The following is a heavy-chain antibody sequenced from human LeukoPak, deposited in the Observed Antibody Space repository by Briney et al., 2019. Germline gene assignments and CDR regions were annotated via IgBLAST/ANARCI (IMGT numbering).Heavy chain of an antibody. CDR2: FDPEDGET. CDR3: ATGQWLVRPFDY. D-gene: IGHD6-19*01. V-gene: IGHV1-24*01. J-gene: IGHJ4*02. Sequence: ASVKVSCKVSGYTLTELSMHWVRQAPGKGLEWMGGFDPEDGETIYAQKFQGGVTMTEDTSTDTAYMELSSLRSEDTAVYYCATGQWLVRPFDYWGQGTLVTVSS. CDR1: GYTLTELS.